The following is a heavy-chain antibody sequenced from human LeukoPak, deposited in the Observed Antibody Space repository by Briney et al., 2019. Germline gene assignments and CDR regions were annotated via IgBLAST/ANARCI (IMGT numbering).Heavy chain of an antibody. V-gene: IGHV4-34*01. CDR2: INHSGST. CDR3: ARGTIAMMRAFDI. D-gene: IGHD3-16*01. J-gene: IGHJ3*02. CDR1: GGSFSGYY. Sequence: SETLSLTCAVYGGSFSGYYWSWIRQPPGKGLEWIGEINHSGSTNCNPSLKSRVTISLDTSKNQFSLKLSSVTAADTAVYYCARGTIAMMRAFDIWGQGTMVTVSS.